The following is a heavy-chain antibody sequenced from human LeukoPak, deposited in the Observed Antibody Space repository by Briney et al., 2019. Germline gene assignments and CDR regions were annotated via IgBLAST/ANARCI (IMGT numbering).Heavy chain of an antibody. V-gene: IGHV3-9*01. CDR1: GFTFDDYA. CDR2: ISWNSGSI. Sequence: GGSLRLSGAASGFTFDDYAMHWVRQAPGKGLEWVSGISWNSGSIGYADSVKGRFTISRDNAKNSLYLQMNSLRAEDTALYYCAKSPYYGDLDYWGQGTLVTVSS. J-gene: IGHJ4*02. D-gene: IGHD4-17*01. CDR3: AKSPYYGDLDY.